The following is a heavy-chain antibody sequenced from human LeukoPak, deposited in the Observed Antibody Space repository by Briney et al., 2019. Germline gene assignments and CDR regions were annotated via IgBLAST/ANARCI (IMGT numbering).Heavy chain of an antibody. Sequence: GGALSLSFAASGFTFSSFWMSWVRQPPGKGLEWVANMKYDGSEKYYVDSVKGRFTISRDNAKNSLYLQMNSLRDEDTAVYYCARDIEAAGLFLDYWGQGTLVTVSS. D-gene: IGHD6-13*01. J-gene: IGHJ4*02. CDR3: ARDIEAAGLFLDY. V-gene: IGHV3-7*01. CDR2: MKYDGSEK. CDR1: GFTFSSFW.